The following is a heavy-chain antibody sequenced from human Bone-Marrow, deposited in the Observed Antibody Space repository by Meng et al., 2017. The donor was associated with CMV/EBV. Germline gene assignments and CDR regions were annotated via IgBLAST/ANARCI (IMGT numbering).Heavy chain of an antibody. J-gene: IGHJ5*02. CDR2: IYYSGST. V-gene: IGHV4-61*01. CDR1: GGSVSSCSYC. D-gene: IGHD3-16*01. CDR3: ARELGWFDP. Sequence: IPCTVSGGSVSSCSYCWSWVRQPPGKGLEWIGYIYYSGSTNYDPSLKRRVTISVDTSKNQFSLKLSSVTAADTAVYYCARELGWFDPWGQGTLVTVSS.